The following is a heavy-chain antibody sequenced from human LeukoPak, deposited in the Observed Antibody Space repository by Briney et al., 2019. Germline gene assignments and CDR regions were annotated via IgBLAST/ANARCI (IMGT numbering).Heavy chain of an antibody. J-gene: IGHJ4*02. Sequence: SVNVSCKASGGTFSSYAISWVRQAPGQGLEWMGRIIPIFGTANYAQKFQGRVTITADKSTSTAYMELSSLRSEDTAVYYCARDGRDGYNWVVSYRGQGTLVTVSS. CDR3: ARDGRDGYNWVVSY. V-gene: IGHV1-69*06. CDR2: IIPIFGTA. D-gene: IGHD5-24*01. CDR1: GGTFSSYA.